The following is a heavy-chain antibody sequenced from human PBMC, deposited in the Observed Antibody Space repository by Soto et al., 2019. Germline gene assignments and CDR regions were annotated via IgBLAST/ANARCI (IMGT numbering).Heavy chain of an antibody. CDR2: IIPLFNAT. J-gene: IGHJ4*02. CDR3: AINAERNAQKFDF. CDR1: GGIFKNFD. V-gene: IGHV1-69*01. Sequence: QVQLVQSGSEVKRPGSSVKVSCKTSGGIFKNFDNGWVRQSPGQGLEWMGEIIPLFNATNYAQKFRGRVTVTADESTRTAYMELTRLTYDDTAVYFCAINAERNAQKFDFWGQGTLVTVSS. D-gene: IGHD2-2*01.